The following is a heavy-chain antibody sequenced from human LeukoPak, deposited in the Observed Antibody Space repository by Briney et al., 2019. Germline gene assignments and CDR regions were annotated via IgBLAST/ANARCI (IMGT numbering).Heavy chain of an antibody. Sequence: SVKVSCKTSGGTFSTSAITWVRHAPGQGLEWMGRIIPVLNITTYAQRFQGRVTITADTSTSTVYMELSSLRSEETAVYYCARDQGLTAPPPYGLDVWGQGTTVIVSS. J-gene: IGHJ6*02. D-gene: IGHD5-18*01. CDR2: IIPVLNIT. V-gene: IGHV1-69*04. CDR3: ARDQGLTAPPPYGLDV. CDR1: GGTFSTSA.